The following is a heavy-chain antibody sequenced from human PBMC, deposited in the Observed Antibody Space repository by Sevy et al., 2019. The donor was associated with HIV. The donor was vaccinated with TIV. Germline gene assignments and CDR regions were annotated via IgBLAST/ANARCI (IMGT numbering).Heavy chain of an antibody. CDR2: IYPGDSET. J-gene: IGHJ3*02. D-gene: IGHD4-17*01. CDR3: ARPTGLKVGIDFGTLDI. Sequence: GESLKISCKGSGYSFTAYWIDWVRQVPGKGLEWMGTIYPGDSETRYSRSVEGQVTISADKSLTTDYLQWSSLQASDTAVYDCARPTGLKVGIDFGTLDIWGQGIMVTVSS. V-gene: IGHV5-51*01. CDR1: GYSFTAYW.